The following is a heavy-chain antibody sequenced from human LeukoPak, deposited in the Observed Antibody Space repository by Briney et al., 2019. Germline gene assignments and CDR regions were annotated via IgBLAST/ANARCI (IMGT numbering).Heavy chain of an antibody. CDR3: ARFFGGDYYMDV. V-gene: IGHV4-39*07. CDR2: IYYSGST. Sequence: SETLSLTCTVSGGSISSSSYYWGWIRQPPGKGLEWIGSIYYSGSTYYNPSLKSRVTISVDTSKNQFSLKLSSVTAADTAVYYCARFFGGDYYMDVWGKGTTVTVSS. J-gene: IGHJ6*03. D-gene: IGHD3-10*01. CDR1: GGSISSSSYY.